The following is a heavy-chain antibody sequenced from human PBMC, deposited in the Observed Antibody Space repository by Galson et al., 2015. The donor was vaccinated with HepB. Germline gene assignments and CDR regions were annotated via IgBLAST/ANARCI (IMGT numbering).Heavy chain of an antibody. CDR1: GYTLINYN. CDR3: TRAPKVIPPARSINWFDP. V-gene: IGHV1-8*01. D-gene: IGHD2-2*01. Sequence: SVKVSCKASGYTLINYNVNWVRQATGQGLEWMGWMNPDSGDTGYAQKFQGRVTMTGNASISTVYMELRSLKSEDTAVYFCTRAPKVIPPARSINWFDPWGQGTVVTVSS. CDR2: MNPDSGDT. J-gene: IGHJ5*02.